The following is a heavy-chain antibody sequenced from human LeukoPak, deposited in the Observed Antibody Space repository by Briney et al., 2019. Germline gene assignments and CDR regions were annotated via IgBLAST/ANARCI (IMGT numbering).Heavy chain of an antibody. D-gene: IGHD5-24*01. Sequence: GRSLRLSCAASGFTFSTYTIHWVRQAPGKGLEWVAVISYDRSNKYYADSVKGRFTISRDNSKNTLYLQMNSLRTEDTAVYYCARNSRWLQIGFDYWGQGTLVTVSS. CDR3: ARNSRWLQIGFDY. J-gene: IGHJ4*02. CDR1: GFTFSTYT. CDR2: ISYDRSNK. V-gene: IGHV3-30*04.